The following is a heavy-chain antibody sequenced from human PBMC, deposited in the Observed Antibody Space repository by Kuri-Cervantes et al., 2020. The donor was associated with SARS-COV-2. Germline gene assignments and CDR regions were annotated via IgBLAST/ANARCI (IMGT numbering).Heavy chain of an antibody. CDR1: GGSFSGYY. CDR2: INHSGST. CDR3: ARGLPGLDAFDI. J-gene: IGHJ3*02. V-gene: IGHV4-34*01. Sequence: SETLSLTCAVYGGSFSGYYWSWIRQPPGKGLEWIGEINHSGSTNYNPSLKSRVTISVDTSKNQFSLKLSSVTAADTTVYYCARGLPGLDAFDIWGQETMVTVSS.